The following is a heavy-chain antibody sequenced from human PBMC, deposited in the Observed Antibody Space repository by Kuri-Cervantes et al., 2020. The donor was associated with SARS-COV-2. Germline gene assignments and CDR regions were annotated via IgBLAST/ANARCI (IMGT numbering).Heavy chain of an antibody. V-gene: IGHV4-59*01. Sequence: SETLSLTCTGSGGSISSYYWSWIRQPPGKGLEWIGYIYYSGSTNYNPSLKSRVTISVDTSKNQFSLKLSSVTAADTAVYYCAGGPTDYYGSGSYSDYYDYYGMDVWGQGTTVTVSS. CDR2: IYYSGST. CDR3: AGGPTDYYGSGSYSDYYDYYGMDV. CDR1: GGSISSYY. J-gene: IGHJ6*02. D-gene: IGHD3-10*01.